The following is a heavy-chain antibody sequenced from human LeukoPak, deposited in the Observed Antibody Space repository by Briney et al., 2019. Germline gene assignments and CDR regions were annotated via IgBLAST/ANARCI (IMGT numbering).Heavy chain of an antibody. J-gene: IGHJ4*02. D-gene: IGHD6-13*01. CDR2: INPNSGGT. Sequence: ASVKVSCKASGYTFIGYYMHWVRQAPGQGLEWMGWINPNSGGTNYAQKFQGRVTMTRDTSISTAYMELSRLRSDDTAVYYCARDDDSSSWYSIDYWGQGTLVTVSS. CDR1: GYTFIGYY. CDR3: ARDDDSSSWYSIDY. V-gene: IGHV1-2*02.